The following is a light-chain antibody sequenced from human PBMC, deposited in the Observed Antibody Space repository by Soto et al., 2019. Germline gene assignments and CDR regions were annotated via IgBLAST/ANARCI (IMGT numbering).Light chain of an antibody. Sequence: DIQMTQSPYTLSASVGDRVTITCRASQSISSWLAWYQQKPGRAPKLLIYKASSLESGVPSRFSGSGYGTEFPLTISSLQPDDFATYYCQQYNSYSPWAFGQGTKVEIK. CDR1: QSISSW. CDR3: QQYNSYSPWA. J-gene: IGKJ1*01. CDR2: KAS. V-gene: IGKV1-5*03.